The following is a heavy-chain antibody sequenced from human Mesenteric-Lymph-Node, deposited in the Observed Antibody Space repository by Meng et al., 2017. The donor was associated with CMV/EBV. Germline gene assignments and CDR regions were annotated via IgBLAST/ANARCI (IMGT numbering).Heavy chain of an antibody. CDR2: IFGGGST. CDR3: AKIQGYCSSSSCPYYYYGMDI. CDR1: GFTFSTYE. Sequence: GESLKISCAASGFTFSTYEMSWVRQAPGKGLEWVSVIFGGGSTYYADSVKGRFTISKDNSKNTLYLQMNSLRAEDTAVYYCAKIQGYCSSSSCPYYYYGMDIWGQGTTVTVSS. D-gene: IGHD2-2*01. J-gene: IGHJ6*02. V-gene: IGHV3-53*01.